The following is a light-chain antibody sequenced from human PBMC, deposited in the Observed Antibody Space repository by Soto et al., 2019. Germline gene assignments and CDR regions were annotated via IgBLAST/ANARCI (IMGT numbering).Light chain of an antibody. CDR3: QQLNSYPPNT. J-gene: IGKJ2*01. V-gene: IGKV1-9*01. CDR1: QGISSY. Sequence: DIQLTQSPSFLSASVGDRVTITCRASQGISSYLAWYLQKPGKAPKLLIYAASTLQSGVPSRFSGSGSGTEFTLTISSLQPEDFATYYCQQLNSYPPNTFGQGTKLEIK. CDR2: AAS.